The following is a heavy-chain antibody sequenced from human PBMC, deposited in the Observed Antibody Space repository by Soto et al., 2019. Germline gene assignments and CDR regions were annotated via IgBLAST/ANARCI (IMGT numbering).Heavy chain of an antibody. J-gene: IGHJ4*02. CDR1: GFTFSSYG. V-gene: IGHV3-33*01. Sequence: QVQLVESGGGVVQPGRSLRLSCAASGFTFSSYGMHWVRQAPGKGLEWVAVIWYDGSNKYYADSVKGRFTISRDNSKNTLYLQMNSLRAEDTAVYYCARVGWRVGYSYGHEGYYFDYWGQGTLVTVSS. D-gene: IGHD5-18*01. CDR3: ARVGWRVGYSYGHEGYYFDY. CDR2: IWYDGSNK.